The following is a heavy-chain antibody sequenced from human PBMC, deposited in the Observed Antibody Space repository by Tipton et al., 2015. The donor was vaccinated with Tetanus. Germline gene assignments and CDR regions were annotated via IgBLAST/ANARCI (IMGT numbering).Heavy chain of an antibody. V-gene: IGHV4-34*01. CDR3: ARRGSSWYWYFDL. D-gene: IGHD6-13*01. J-gene: IGHJ2*01. Sequence: TLSLTCGVNGGSISGYYWSWLRQPPGKGLEWIGEVNRGGTTGSNPSLKSRVTISIHTSKNQLSLRLTSVTAADTAVYYCARRGSSWYWYFDLWGRGNLVTVSS. CDR2: VNRGGTT. CDR1: GGSISGYY.